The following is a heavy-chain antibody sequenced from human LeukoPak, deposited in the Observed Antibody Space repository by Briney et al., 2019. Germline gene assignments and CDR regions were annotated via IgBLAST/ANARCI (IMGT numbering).Heavy chain of an antibody. D-gene: IGHD6-19*01. V-gene: IGHV1-46*01. J-gene: IGHJ4*02. Sequence: ASVKVSCTASGYTFTNYYMHWVRQAPGQGLEWMGVINRSGDSTNYAQKFQGRVTMTRDTSTSTVSMELSSLRSEDTAVYYCARDSSGSHGYFDYWGQGTLVTVSS. CDR1: GYTFTNYY. CDR3: ARDSSGSHGYFDY. CDR2: INRSGDST.